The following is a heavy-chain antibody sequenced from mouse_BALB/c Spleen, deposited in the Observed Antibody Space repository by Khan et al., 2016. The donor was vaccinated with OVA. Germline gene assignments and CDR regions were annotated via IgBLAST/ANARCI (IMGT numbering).Heavy chain of an antibody. CDR2: ISPGSGDT. CDR3: ARRNYYGYTFAY. J-gene: IGHJ3*01. D-gene: IGHD1-2*01. V-gene: IGHV1-77*01. CDR1: GYTFTDYY. Sequence: QVQLQQPGAELARPGASVKLSCKASGYTFTDYYINWVKQRTGQGLEWIGEISPGSGDTYYNEKFKGKATLTADKSSTTAYMLLSSLTSEASAVYFCARRNYYGYTFAYWGQGTLVTVSA.